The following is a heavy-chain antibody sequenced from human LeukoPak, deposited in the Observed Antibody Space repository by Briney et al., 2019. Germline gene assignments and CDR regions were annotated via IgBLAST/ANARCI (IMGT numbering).Heavy chain of an antibody. V-gene: IGHV4-39*01. CDR3: ARQAARLYYFDY. Sequence: SETLSLTCTVSGGSISSSSYYWGWIRQPPGKGLEWIGSIYYSGSTYYNPSLKSRVTISVDTSMNQFSLKLSSVTAADTAVYYCARQAARLYYFDYWGQGTLVTVSS. CDR2: IYYSGST. D-gene: IGHD6-6*01. CDR1: GGSISSSSYY. J-gene: IGHJ4*02.